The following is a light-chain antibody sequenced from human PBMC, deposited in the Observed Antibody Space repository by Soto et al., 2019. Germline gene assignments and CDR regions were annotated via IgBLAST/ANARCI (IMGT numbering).Light chain of an antibody. CDR3: QQSYSSPRT. CDR2: AAS. V-gene: IGKV1-39*01. CDR1: QSIDTY. J-gene: IGKJ1*01. Sequence: DFQMTQSPSSLSASVGDRVTIACRAGQSIDTYVNWHQQKPGKAPRLLIYAASNLQSGVPSRFSGSGSGTDFTLTISSLQPEDFATYYCQQSYSSPRTFGQGTKVEVK.